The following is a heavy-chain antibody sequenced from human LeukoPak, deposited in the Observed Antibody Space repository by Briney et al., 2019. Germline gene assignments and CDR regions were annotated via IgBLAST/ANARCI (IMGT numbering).Heavy chain of an antibody. CDR2: IYSGGST. V-gene: IGHV3-53*01. CDR3: ARFSSSWYYFDY. Sequence: GGSLRLSCAASGFTFSSYAMYWVRQAPGKGLEWVSVIYSGGSTYYADSVKGRFTISRDNSKNTLYLQMNSLRAEDTAVYYCARFSSSWYYFDYWGQGTLVTVSS. CDR1: GFTFSSYA. D-gene: IGHD6-13*01. J-gene: IGHJ4*02.